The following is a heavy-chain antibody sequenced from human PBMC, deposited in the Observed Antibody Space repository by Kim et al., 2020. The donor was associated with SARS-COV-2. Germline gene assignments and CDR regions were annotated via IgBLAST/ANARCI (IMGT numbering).Heavy chain of an antibody. D-gene: IGHD6-13*01. Sequence: GGSLRLSCAASGFTFSSYAMSWVHQAPGKGLEWVSAISGSGGSTYYADSVKGRFTISRDNSKNTLYLQMNSLRAEDTAVYYCAKEKQQLVPAVDAFDIWGQGTMVTVSS. V-gene: IGHV3-23*01. J-gene: IGHJ3*02. CDR3: AKEKQQLVPAVDAFDI. CDR2: ISGSGGST. CDR1: GFTFSSYA.